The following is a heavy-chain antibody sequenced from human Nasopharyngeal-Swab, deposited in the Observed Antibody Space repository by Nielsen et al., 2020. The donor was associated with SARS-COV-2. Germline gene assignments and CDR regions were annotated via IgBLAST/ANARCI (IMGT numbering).Heavy chain of an antibody. CDR2: IYPGDSDT. J-gene: IGHJ4*02. V-gene: IGHV5-51*01. Sequence: GESLKISCTGSGYIFPAYWIAWVRQLPGKGLEWLGIIYPGDSDTTYRPSFQGRVTLSADKSINPAYLQWSSLQASDTGIYHCARGIDFDYWGQGTLVTVSS. CDR1: GYIFPAYW. CDR3: ARGIDFDY.